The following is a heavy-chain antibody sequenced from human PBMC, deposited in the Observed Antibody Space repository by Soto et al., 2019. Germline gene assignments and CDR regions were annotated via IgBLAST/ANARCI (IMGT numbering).Heavy chain of an antibody. D-gene: IGHD6-13*01. Sequence: GASLKVSCKVSGYTLTELSMHWVRQAPGKGLEWMGGFDPEDGETIYAQKFQGRVTITEDTSTGTAYMELSSLRSEDTAVYYCARDRPGYSSSWLTGTEQNDAFDIWGQGTMVTVSS. J-gene: IGHJ3*02. CDR2: FDPEDGET. CDR1: GYTLTELS. V-gene: IGHV1-24*01. CDR3: ARDRPGYSSSWLTGTEQNDAFDI.